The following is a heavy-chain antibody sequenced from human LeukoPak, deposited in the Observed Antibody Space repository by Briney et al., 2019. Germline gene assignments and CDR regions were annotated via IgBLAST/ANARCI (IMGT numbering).Heavy chain of an antibody. J-gene: IGHJ4*02. V-gene: IGHV3-23*01. Sequence: PGRSLRLSCAASGLTFSSYAMSWVRQSPGKGLEWVSAISGSGGSTYYADSVKVRFIISRDNSKNTLYLQMNSLRAEDTAVYYCAKGMGKYYYDCSAYYFWGQGTLVTVSS. CDR1: GLTFSSYA. CDR2: ISGSGGST. D-gene: IGHD3-22*01. CDR3: AKGMGKYYYDCSAYYF.